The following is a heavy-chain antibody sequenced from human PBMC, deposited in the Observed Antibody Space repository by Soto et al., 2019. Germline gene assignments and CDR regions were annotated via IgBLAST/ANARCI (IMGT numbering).Heavy chain of an antibody. CDR3: AKDSTLGGWGGMDV. J-gene: IGHJ6*02. CDR2: ISWNSGTI. D-gene: IGHD3-16*01. Sequence: EVQLVESGGGLVQPGRSLRLSCAASGFTFDDYAMHWVRQAPGKGLEWVSGISWNSGTIGYVDSVKGRFTISRDNAKNSLYLQMNSLRAEDTALYSCAKDSTLGGWGGMDVWGQGTTVTVSS. V-gene: IGHV3-9*01. CDR1: GFTFDDYA.